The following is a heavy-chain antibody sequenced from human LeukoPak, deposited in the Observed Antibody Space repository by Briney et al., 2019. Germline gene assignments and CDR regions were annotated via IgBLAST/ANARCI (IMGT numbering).Heavy chain of an antibody. CDR1: GGSISSYY. J-gene: IGHJ4*02. D-gene: IGHD3-16*01. V-gene: IGHV4-39*01. CDR3: ARFFYYDASLPPY. CDR2: IYYSGRT. Sequence: SETLSLTCTVSGGSISSYYWSWIRQPPGKGLEWIGTIYYSGRTYYNPSLQSRVTISLDTSQNQLSLQVRSVTVVDTAVYYCARFFYYDASLPPYWGQGTLVTVSS.